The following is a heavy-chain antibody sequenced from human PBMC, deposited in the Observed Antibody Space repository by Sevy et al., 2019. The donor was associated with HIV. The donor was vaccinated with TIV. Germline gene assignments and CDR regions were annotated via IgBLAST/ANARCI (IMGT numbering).Heavy chain of an antibody. Sequence: GGSQRLSCAASGFTFTLYATHWVRQAPGKGLEWVALISYSGTNKYYADSVKGRFTISRDDSKNTAYLQMNNLRTDDTAVYYCARVAVEYCTDDCYHRFDYWGQGTQVTVSS. V-gene: IGHV3-30-3*01. CDR3: ARVAVEYCTDDCYHRFDY. D-gene: IGHD2-21*02. J-gene: IGHJ4*02. CDR1: GFTFTLYA. CDR2: ISYSGTNK.